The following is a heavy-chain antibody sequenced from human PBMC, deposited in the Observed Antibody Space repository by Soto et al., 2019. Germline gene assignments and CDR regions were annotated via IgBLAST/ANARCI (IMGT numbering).Heavy chain of an antibody. CDR2: IDNNGVT. CDR1: GGSVYSNGHY. Sequence: SETLSLTCIVSGGSVYSNGHYWGWIRQPPGKGLGWIGSIDNNGVTNYNSSLKSRVTISRDTSKNQFSLRLTSVTAADTAVYYCGKILVGATGHTDADSWGPGTLVTVSS. J-gene: IGHJ4*02. D-gene: IGHD2-15*01. CDR3: GKILVGATGHTDADS. V-gene: IGHV4-39*01.